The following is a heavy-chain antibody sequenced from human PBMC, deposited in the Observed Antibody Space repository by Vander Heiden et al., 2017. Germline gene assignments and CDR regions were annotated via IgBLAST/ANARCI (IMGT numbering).Heavy chain of an antibody. J-gene: IGHJ5*02. V-gene: IGHV4-39*01. CDR3: VRYSSSFGWFDP. Sequence: QLQLQESGPRLVKPSETLSLTCSLPGDSINTTFYFWGWIRQPPEKGLEWIGSMFYGGTTHYNPSLKSRVTLSADTPKNQFSLRLTSVAAEDTAVYYCVRYSSSFGWFDPWGQGALVTVS. CDR1: GDSINTTFYF. D-gene: IGHD6-6*01. CDR2: MFYGGTT.